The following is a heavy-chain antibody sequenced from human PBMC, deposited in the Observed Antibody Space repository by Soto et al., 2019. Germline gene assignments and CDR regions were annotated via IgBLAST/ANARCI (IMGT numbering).Heavy chain of an antibody. D-gene: IGHD6-6*01. CDR1: GFSFTGYY. J-gene: IGHJ5*02. Sequence: GASVKVSCKASGFSFTGYYIHWLRQAPGQGLEWMGWINAHSGGTEYAPKFQGRVTLTRDTSIATAYLTLTSLTSDDTALYYCAKDLTRQLAYWLDPWGQGTQVTVLL. V-gene: IGHV1-2*02. CDR2: INAHSGGT. CDR3: AKDLTRQLAYWLDP.